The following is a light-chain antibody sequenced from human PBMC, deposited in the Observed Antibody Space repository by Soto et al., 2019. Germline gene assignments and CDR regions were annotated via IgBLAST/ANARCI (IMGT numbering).Light chain of an antibody. V-gene: IGLV2-8*01. CDR1: SSDVGGYNY. CDR2: EVS. CDR3: SSYAGRNTLV. J-gene: IGLJ2*01. Sequence: QSALTQPPSASGSPGQSVTISCTGTSSDVGGYNYVSWYQQHPGKVPKLMIYEVSKRPSGVHDRFSGSKSGNTASLTVSGLQAEDEADYYCSSYAGRNTLVFGGGTKLTVL.